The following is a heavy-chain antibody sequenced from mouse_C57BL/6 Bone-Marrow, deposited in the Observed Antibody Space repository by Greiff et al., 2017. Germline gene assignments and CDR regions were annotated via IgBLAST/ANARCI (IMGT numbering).Heavy chain of an antibody. J-gene: IGHJ1*03. V-gene: IGHV1-52*01. CDR1: GYTFTSYW. D-gene: IGHD2-3*01. CDR3: ARGLLWYFDV. CDR2: IDPSDSET. Sequence: QVQLKQPGAELVRPGSSVTLSCKASGYTFTSYWVHWVKQRPIQGLEWIGNIDPSDSETHYTQKFKDKATLPVDKSSSTAYMQLSSLTSEDSADYYCARGLLWYFDVWGTGTTVTVSS.